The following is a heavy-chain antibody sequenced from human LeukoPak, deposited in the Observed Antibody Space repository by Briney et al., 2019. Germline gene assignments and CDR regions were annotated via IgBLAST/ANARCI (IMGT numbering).Heavy chain of an antibody. CDR2: ISGSGLST. Sequence: SGGSLRLSCAASGFTFSSYGMSRVRQAPGKGLEWVSAISGSGLSTYYADSVKGRFTISRDNSKNTLYLQMNSLRAEDTAVYYCAKVRIVATSDAFDIWGQGTMVTVSS. CDR1: GFTFSSYG. CDR3: AKVRIVATSDAFDI. V-gene: IGHV3-23*01. D-gene: IGHD5-12*01. J-gene: IGHJ3*02.